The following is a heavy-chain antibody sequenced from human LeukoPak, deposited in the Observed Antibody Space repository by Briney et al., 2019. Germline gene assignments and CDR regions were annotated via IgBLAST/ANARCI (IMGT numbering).Heavy chain of an antibody. CDR2: IYYSGST. D-gene: IGHD3-10*01. Sequence: SETLSLTCTVSGGSISSYYWSWIRQPPGKGLEWIGYIYYSGSTNYNPSLKSRVTISVDTSKNQFSLKLSSVTAADTAVYYCARRGTVRGVIGYYYYMDVWGKGTTVTISS. CDR1: GGSISSYY. J-gene: IGHJ6*03. V-gene: IGHV4-59*01. CDR3: ARRGTVRGVIGYYYYMDV.